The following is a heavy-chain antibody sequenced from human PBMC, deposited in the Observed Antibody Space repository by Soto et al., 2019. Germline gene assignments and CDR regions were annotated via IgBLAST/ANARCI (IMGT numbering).Heavy chain of an antibody. Sequence: ASVKVSCKASGYTFTSYDINWVRQATGQGLEWMGWMNPNSGNTGYAQKFQGRVTMTRNTSISTAYMELSSLRSEDTAVYYCAKYYYSNYYYYGMDVWGQGTTVTVSS. D-gene: IGHD3-10*01. CDR1: GYTFTSYD. CDR3: AKYYYSNYYYYGMDV. J-gene: IGHJ6*02. V-gene: IGHV1-8*01. CDR2: MNPNSGNT.